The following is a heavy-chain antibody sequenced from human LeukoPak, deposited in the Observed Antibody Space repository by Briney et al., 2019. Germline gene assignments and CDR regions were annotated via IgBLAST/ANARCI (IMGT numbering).Heavy chain of an antibody. D-gene: IGHD5-18*01. CDR1: GFTFNYYA. J-gene: IGHJ4*02. Sequence: GGSLRLSCAASGFTFNYYAMSWVRQAPGKGLEWVSGISDNEGTTYYTDSVKGRFTISRDNTKNTVYLQMNNLRADDTAVYFCARHDSFIQYWGQGTLVTVSS. CDR3: ARHDSFIQY. V-gene: IGHV3-23*01. CDR2: ISDNEGTT.